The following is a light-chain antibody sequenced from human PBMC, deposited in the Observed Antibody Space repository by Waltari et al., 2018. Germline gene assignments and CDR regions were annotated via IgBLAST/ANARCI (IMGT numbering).Light chain of an antibody. CDR3: QQYDSWPRT. CDR2: GAS. V-gene: IGKV3-15*01. J-gene: IGKJ1*01. CDR1: QSVSSN. Sequence: EIVMTQSPATLSVSPGERATLSCRASQSVSSNLAWYQQKPGQTPRLLIYGASTRATGFPARFSGSGSGTEFTLTITSLQSEDFAVYYCQQYDSWPRTFGQGTKVEIK.